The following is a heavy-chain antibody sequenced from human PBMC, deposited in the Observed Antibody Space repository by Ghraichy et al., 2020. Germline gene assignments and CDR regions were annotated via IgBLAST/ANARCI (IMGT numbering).Heavy chain of an antibody. CDR3: AREQIAFGGVIDLFDY. Sequence: ASVKVSCKASGYTFTSYAMHWVRQAPGQRLEWMGWINAGNGNTKYSQKFQGRVTITRDTSASTAYMELSSLRSEDTAVYYCAREQIAFGGVIDLFDYWGQGTLVTVSS. V-gene: IGHV1-3*01. CDR1: GYTFTSYA. D-gene: IGHD3-16*02. J-gene: IGHJ4*02. CDR2: INAGNGNT.